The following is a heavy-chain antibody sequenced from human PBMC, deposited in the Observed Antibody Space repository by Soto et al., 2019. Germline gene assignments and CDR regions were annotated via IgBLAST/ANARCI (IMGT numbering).Heavy chain of an antibody. Sequence: QVQLVESGGGVAQPGTSLRLSCEGSGFTFSTFGMHWVRQAPGKGLEWVAVTSYTGTTTHYADSVKGRFTISRDNSKNTLYLQMNSLNAEDTAVYYCATKGPGSFALPPDSWGQGTLVTVSS. CDR2: TSYTGTTT. J-gene: IGHJ4*02. CDR3: ATKGPGSFALPPDS. V-gene: IGHV3-30*03. D-gene: IGHD3-16*01. CDR1: GFTFSTFG.